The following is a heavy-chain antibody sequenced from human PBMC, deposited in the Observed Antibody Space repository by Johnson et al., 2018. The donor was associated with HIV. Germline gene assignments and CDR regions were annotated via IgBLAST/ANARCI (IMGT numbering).Heavy chain of an antibody. Sequence: VPLVESGGGLVPPGGSLRLSCAASGFTFSSYWMSWVRQAPGKGLEWVANIKQDGSEKYYVDSVKGRFTISRDNAKNSLYLQMNSLRAEGTAVYYCARDREDGLDAFDIWGQGTMVTVSS. CDR3: ARDREDGLDAFDI. J-gene: IGHJ3*02. D-gene: IGHD5-24*01. V-gene: IGHV3-7*01. CDR2: IKQDGSEK. CDR1: GFTFSSYW.